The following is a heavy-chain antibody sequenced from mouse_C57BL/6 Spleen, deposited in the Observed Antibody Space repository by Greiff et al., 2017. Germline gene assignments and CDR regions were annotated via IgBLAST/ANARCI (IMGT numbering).Heavy chain of an antibody. CDR3: ARAYYGSSFYYFDY. Sequence: EVKLEESGGGLVQPGGSLKLSCAASGFTFSSYAMSWVRQTPEKRLEWVATISDGGSYTYYPDNVKGRFTISRDNAKHNLYLQMSHLKSEDTAMYYCARAYYGSSFYYFDYWGQGTTLTVSS. V-gene: IGHV5-4*03. CDR1: GFTFSSYA. J-gene: IGHJ2*01. D-gene: IGHD1-1*01. CDR2: ISDGGSYT.